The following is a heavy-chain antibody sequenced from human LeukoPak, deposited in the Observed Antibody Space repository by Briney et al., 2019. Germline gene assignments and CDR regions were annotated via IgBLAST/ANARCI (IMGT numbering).Heavy chain of an antibody. CDR1: GFTFSSYS. J-gene: IGHJ4*02. CDR3: ARDYTYCSGSRCYDRFDY. V-gene: IGHV3-21*01. CDR2: ISSSSSYI. D-gene: IGHD2-15*01. Sequence: GGSLRLSCAASGFTFSSYSMNWVRQAPGKGLEWVSSISSSSSYIYYADSVKGRFTISRDNAKNSLYLQMNSLRAEDTAVYYCARDYTYCSGSRCYDRFDYWGQGIRVTVSS.